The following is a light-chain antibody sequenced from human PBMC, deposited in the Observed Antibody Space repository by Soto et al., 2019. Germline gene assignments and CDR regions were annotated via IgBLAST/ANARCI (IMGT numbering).Light chain of an antibody. V-gene: IGLV2-14*03. CDR3: TSYTTTSGLNVV. Sequence: QSALTQPASVSGSPGQSIAIPCTGTGSDVGGFTYVSWYQQHPGRAPKLMIYDVSDRPSGVSYRFSGSKSGNTASLTISGLQADDEATYYCTSYTTTSGLNVVFGGGTKLTVL. CDR1: GSDVGGFTY. J-gene: IGLJ2*01. CDR2: DVS.